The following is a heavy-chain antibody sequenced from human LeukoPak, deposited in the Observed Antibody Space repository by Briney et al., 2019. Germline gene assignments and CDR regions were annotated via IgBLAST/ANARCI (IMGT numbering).Heavy chain of an antibody. CDR3: ARIPISYYFDY. D-gene: IGHD2-2*02. V-gene: IGHV4-34*01. CDR1: GGSFSGYY. J-gene: IGHJ4*02. Sequence: SETLSLTCAVYGGSFSGYYWSWIRQPPGKGLEWIGEINHSGSTNYNPSLKSRVTISVDTSKIQFSLKLSSVTAADTAVYYCARIPISYYFDYWGQGTLVTVSS. CDR2: INHSGST.